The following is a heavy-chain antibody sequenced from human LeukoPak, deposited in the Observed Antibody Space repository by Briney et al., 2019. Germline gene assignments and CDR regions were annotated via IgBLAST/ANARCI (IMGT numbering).Heavy chain of an antibody. D-gene: IGHD1-26*01. Sequence: PSETLSLTCNVSGASMSNYYWVWIRQPPGKGLEWIGSIYHSGTTYSGSTYYNPSLKSRVTISVDTSKNQFSLKLSSVTAADTAVYYCATTTIRLGYWGQGTLVTVSS. J-gene: IGHJ4*02. CDR2: IYHSGTTYSGST. CDR1: GASMSNYY. CDR3: ATTTIRLGY. V-gene: IGHV4-39*07.